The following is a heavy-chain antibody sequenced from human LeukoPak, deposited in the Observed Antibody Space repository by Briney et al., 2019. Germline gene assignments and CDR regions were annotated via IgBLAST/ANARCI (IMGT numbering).Heavy chain of an antibody. V-gene: IGHV4-59*01. J-gene: IGHJ6*02. CDR3: ARGPMGHCSGGSCYGMDV. CDR1: GGSSSSYY. Sequence: SETLSLTCTVSGGSSSSYYWIWIRQPPGKGLEGIGYISYSGSTNYNPSLKSRVTTSVDTSKNQFSLKLSSVPPAATPAYYCARGPMGHCSGGSCYGMDVWGQPTKLTVSS. CDR2: ISYSGST. D-gene: IGHD2-15*01.